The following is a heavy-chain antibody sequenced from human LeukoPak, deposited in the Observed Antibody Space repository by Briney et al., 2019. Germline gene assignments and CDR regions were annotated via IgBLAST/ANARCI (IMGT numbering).Heavy chain of an antibody. CDR2: ISSSGSTI. V-gene: IGHV3-11*04. J-gene: IGHJ6*03. Sequence: GGSLRLSCAAPGFTFSDYYMSWIRQAPGKGLEWVSYISSSGSTIHYADSVKGRFTISRDNAKNSLYLQMNSLRVEDTAVYYCARDGTPNYSSGWVYMDVWGEGTTVTISS. D-gene: IGHD6-25*01. CDR1: GFTFSDYY. CDR3: ARDGTPNYSSGWVYMDV.